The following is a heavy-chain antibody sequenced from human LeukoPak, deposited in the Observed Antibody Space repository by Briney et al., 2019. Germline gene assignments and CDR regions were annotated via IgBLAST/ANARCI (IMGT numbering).Heavy chain of an antibody. D-gene: IGHD4-23*01. Sequence: PGRSLRLSCAASGFTFSSYWMHWVRQAPGKGLVWVSRINSDGSSTSYADSVKGRFTISRDNAKNTLYLQMNSLRAEDTAVYYCARGVGGYWYFDLWGRGTLVTVSS. J-gene: IGHJ2*01. CDR2: INSDGSST. CDR1: GFTFSSYW. V-gene: IGHV3-74*01. CDR3: ARGVGGYWYFDL.